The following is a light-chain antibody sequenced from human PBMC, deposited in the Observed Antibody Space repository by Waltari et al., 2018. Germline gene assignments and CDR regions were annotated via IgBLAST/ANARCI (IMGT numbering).Light chain of an antibody. CDR1: QSLLHSNGYNY. Sequence: DIVMTQSPLSLPVTPGEPASISCRSSQSLLHSNGYNYLDWYLQKPGQSPQLLIYLGSNRAAGVPDRFSGSGSGTDFTLKISRVEAGYVGVYYCMQALQTPFTFGPGTKVDIK. CDR3: MQALQTPFT. J-gene: IGKJ3*01. CDR2: LGS. V-gene: IGKV2-28*01.